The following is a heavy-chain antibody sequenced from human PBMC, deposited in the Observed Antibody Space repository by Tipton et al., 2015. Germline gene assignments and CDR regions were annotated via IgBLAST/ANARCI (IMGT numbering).Heavy chain of an antibody. D-gene: IGHD5-24*01. CDR3: ARDGEDYNFGFDY. V-gene: IGHV4-59*01. CDR1: GGSISSYY. J-gene: IGHJ4*02. Sequence: TLSLTCTVSGGSISSYYWSWIRQSPGKGLEWIGYIYNSGSTKYKSSLKSRVTISVDTSKNQFSLKVTSVTAADTAAYYCARDGEDYNFGFDYWGQGTLVTVSS. CDR2: IYNSGST.